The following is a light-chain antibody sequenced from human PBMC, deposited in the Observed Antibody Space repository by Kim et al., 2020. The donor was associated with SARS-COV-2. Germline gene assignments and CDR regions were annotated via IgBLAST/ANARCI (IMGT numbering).Light chain of an antibody. V-gene: IGLV2-14*01. CDR3: SSYRGSSTI. CDR2: DVI. Sequence: QSALTQPASVSGSPGQSITISCAGTSSDIGAYNFVSWYQQHPGKAPKLMICDVIKRPSGVSSRFSGSKSGNTASLIISGLQAEDEADYYCSSYRGSSTIFGTGTKVTVL. CDR1: SSDIGAYNF. J-gene: IGLJ1*01.